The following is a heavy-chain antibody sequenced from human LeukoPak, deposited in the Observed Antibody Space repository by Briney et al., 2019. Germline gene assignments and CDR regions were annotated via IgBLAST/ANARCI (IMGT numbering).Heavy chain of an antibody. Sequence: SETLSLTCTVSGGSISSYYWSWIRQPPGKGLEWIGYIYYSGSTNYNPSLKSRVTISVDTSKNQFSLKLSSVTAADTAVYYCARAAIAAARIYYYMDVWGKGTTVTVSS. CDR2: IYYSGST. D-gene: IGHD6-13*01. J-gene: IGHJ6*03. CDR1: GGSISSYY. CDR3: ARAAIAAARIYYYMDV. V-gene: IGHV4-59*01.